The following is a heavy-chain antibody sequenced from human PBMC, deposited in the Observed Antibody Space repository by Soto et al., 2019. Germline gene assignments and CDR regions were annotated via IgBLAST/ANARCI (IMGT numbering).Heavy chain of an antibody. D-gene: IGHD3-9*01. CDR2: ISWNSGSI. CDR1: GFTFDDYA. V-gene: IGHV3-9*01. Sequence: VQLVESGGGLVQPGRSLRLSCAASGFTFDDYAMHWVRQAPGKGLEWVSGISWNSGSIGYADSVKGRFTISRDNAKNSLYLQMNSLRAEDTALYYCAKASNVLRYFDWLLSSAFDIWGQGTMVTVSS. CDR3: AKASNVLRYFDWLLSSAFDI. J-gene: IGHJ3*02.